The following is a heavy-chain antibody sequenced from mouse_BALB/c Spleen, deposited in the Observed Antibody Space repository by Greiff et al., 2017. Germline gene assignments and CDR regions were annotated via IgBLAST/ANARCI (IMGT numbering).Heavy chain of an antibody. CDR1: GFNIKDTY. V-gene: IGHV14-3*02. CDR2: IDPANGNT. D-gene: IGHD1-1*01. Sequence: EVQLQQSGAELVKPGASVKLSCTASGFNIKDTYMHWVKQRPEQGLEWIGRIDPANGNTKYDPKFQGKATITADTSSNTAYLQLSSLTSEDTAVYYCARGDYYGSSYEDYAMDYWGQGTSVTVSS. CDR3: ARGDYYGSSYEDYAMDY. J-gene: IGHJ4*01.